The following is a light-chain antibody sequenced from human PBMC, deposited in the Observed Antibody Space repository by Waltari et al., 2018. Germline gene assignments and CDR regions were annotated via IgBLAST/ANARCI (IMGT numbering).Light chain of an antibody. CDR3: QQYDNWPPLDT. CDR1: QSVSSN. CDR2: GAS. V-gene: IGKV3-15*01. Sequence: ETVMTQSPATLSVFPGERATLSCRASQSVSSNLAWYQQKPGQAPRLLIYGASTRAAGIPARFSGSGSGTEFTLTISSLQSEDFAVYYCQQYDNWPPLDTFDQGTRLEIK. J-gene: IGKJ5*01.